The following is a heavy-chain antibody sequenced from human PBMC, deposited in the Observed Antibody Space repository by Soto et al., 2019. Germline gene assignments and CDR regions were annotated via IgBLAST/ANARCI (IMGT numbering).Heavy chain of an antibody. J-gene: IGHJ6*02. D-gene: IGHD3-10*01. Sequence: ASVKVSCKASGYTFTSYAMHWVRQAPGQRLEWMGWINAGNGNTKYSQKFQGRVTITRDTSASTAYMELRSLRSEDTAVYYCARSDYYGSGSYSRGGYYYGMDVWGQGTTVTVSS. V-gene: IGHV1-3*01. CDR2: INAGNGNT. CDR1: GYTFTSYA. CDR3: ARSDYYGSGSYSRGGYYYGMDV.